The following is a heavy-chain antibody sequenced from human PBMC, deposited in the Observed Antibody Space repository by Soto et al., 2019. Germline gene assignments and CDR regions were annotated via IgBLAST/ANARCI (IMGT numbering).Heavy chain of an antibody. D-gene: IGHD3-9*01. V-gene: IGHV3-30*18. CDR1: GFTFSSYG. CDR3: AKDTNLRYFDWSVFDY. J-gene: IGHJ4*02. Sequence: AGSLRLSCAASGFTFSSYGMHWVRQAPGKGLEWVAVISYDGSNKYYADSVKGRFTISRDNSKNTLYLQMNSLRAEDTAVYYCAKDTNLRYFDWSVFDYWGQGTLVTVSS. CDR2: ISYDGSNK.